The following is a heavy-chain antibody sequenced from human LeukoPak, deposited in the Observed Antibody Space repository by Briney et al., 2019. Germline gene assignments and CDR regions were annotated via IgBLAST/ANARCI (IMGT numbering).Heavy chain of an antibody. V-gene: IGHV6-1*01. D-gene: IGHD6-13*01. CDR1: GDSVSSNSAA. CDR2: THYRSNWYN. CDR3: ARAGGGSSWFEYGMDV. J-gene: IGHJ6*02. Sequence: SQTLSLTCALSGDSVSSNSAAWNWIRQSPSRGLEWLGRTHYRSNWYNDYAVSVKSRITINPDTSKNQFSLQLNSVTPEDTAVYYCARAGGGSSWFEYGMDVWGQGTTVTVSS.